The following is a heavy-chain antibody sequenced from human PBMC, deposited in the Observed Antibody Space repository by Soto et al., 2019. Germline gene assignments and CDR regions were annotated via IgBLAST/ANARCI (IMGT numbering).Heavy chain of an antibody. D-gene: IGHD2-15*01. CDR1: GYTFTSCD. J-gene: IGHJ4*02. V-gene: IGHV1-8*01. Sequence: GASVEVSCKESGYTFTSCDSKWVRQATRQGLEWMGWMNPNSGNTGYAQRFQGRVTMTRSTSISTAYMELSSLRSEDTAVYYCARHCSGGSCYFRPGSSSVVPPPFDCWGQGTLVTVSS. CDR2: MNPNSGNT. CDR3: ARHCSGGSCYFRPGSSSVVPPPFDC.